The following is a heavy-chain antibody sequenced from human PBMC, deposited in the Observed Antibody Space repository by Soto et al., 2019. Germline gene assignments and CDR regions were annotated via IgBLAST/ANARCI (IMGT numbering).Heavy chain of an antibody. CDR2: VYHSGST. J-gene: IGHJ4*02. V-gene: IGHV4-4*02. CDR1: GGSISTNNW. CDR3: ARAKLCNSLSCPHSFDT. D-gene: IGHD2-2*01. Sequence: QVHLQESGPGLVNASGTLSLTCGVSGGSISTNNWWSWVRQTPGQGLEWIAEVYHSGSTNYNPSLKIRLTISVDQSKNPFSLRLTSVTAAVSAVYYCARAKLCNSLSCPHSFDTWGQGTLGSVSS.